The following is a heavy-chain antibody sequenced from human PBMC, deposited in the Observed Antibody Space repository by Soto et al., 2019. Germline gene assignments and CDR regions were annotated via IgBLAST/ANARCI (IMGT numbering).Heavy chain of an antibody. CDR1: TGSVSSGDYY. J-gene: IGHJ2*01. Sequence: QGQLQASGPGLVRPSETLSLTCTVSTGSVSSGDYYWNWIRQPPGRGLEWIGYIYYIASTNYNPSLKSRVTISVDTSKNQFSLKLSSVTAADTAVYYCARVRAGYDYVWGSYPYWYFDLWGRGTLVTVSS. D-gene: IGHD3-16*02. CDR3: ARVRAGYDYVWGSYPYWYFDL. CDR2: IYYIAST. V-gene: IGHV4-61*08.